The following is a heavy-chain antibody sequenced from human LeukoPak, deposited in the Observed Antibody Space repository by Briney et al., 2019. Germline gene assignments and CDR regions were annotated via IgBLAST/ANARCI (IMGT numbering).Heavy chain of an antibody. D-gene: IGHD3-22*01. J-gene: IGHJ6*03. CDR1: GFTFSSYS. CDR3: ASLYYYDSSGYLIRASYYYMDV. Sequence: PGGSLRLSCAASGFTFSSYSMNWVRQAPGKGLEWVSSISSSSSYIYYADSVKGRFTISRDNAKNSLYLQMSSLRAEDTAVYYCASLYYYDSSGYLIRASYYYMDVWGKGTTVTVSS. V-gene: IGHV3-21*01. CDR2: ISSSSSYI.